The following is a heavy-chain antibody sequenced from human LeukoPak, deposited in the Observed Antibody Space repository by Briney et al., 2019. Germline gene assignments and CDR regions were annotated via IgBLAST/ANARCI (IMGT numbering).Heavy chain of an antibody. Sequence: SGTLSLTCAVSGGSISSSNWWSWVRQPPGKGLEWIGEIYHGGNINYSPSLKSRVTISIDKSKNQLSLNLNSVTAADTAVYYCATRDQSRTDVVPPDYWGQGALVTVSS. V-gene: IGHV4-4*02. D-gene: IGHD5-18*01. CDR1: GGSISSSNW. J-gene: IGHJ4*02. CDR2: IYHGGNI. CDR3: ATRDQSRTDVVPPDY.